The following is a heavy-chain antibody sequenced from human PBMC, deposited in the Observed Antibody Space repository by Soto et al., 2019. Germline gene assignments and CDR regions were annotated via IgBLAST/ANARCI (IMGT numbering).Heavy chain of an antibody. J-gene: IGHJ5*02. Sequence: SETLSLTCAVYGGSFSGYYWSWIRQPPGKGLEWIGEINHSGSTNYNPSLKSRVTISVDTSKNQFSLKLSSVTAADTAVYYCARGLGLRLSWFDPWGQGTLVTVSS. CDR2: INHSGST. V-gene: IGHV4-34*01. CDR3: ARGLGLRLSWFDP. CDR1: GGSFSGYY.